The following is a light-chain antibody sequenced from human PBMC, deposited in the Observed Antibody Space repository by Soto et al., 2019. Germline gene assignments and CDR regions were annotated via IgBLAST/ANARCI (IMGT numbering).Light chain of an antibody. CDR2: TTS. J-gene: IGKJ5*01. CDR1: QTISSF. Sequence: DIQLTQSPSSLSASVGHRVTITCRASQTISSFLNWYQQKPGKAPRLLIYTTSTLQTGVPSRFSGSGSGTLFTLTTTNLQPDDFATYYCQQSYSTPPITFGQGTRLEI. CDR3: QQSYSTPPIT. V-gene: IGKV1-39*01.